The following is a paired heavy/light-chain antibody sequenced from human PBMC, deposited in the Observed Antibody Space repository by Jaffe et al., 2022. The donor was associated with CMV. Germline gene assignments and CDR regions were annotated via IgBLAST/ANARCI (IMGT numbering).Light chain of an antibody. Sequence: DIQLTQSPSFLSASVGDRVTITCRASQGISSYLAWYQQKPGKAPKLLIYAASTLQSGVPSRFSGSGSGTEFTLTISSLQPEDFATYYCQQLKGFTFGPGTKVDIK. CDR3: QQLKGFT. V-gene: IGKV1-9*01. J-gene: IGKJ3*01. CDR2: AAS. CDR1: QGISSY.
Heavy chain of an antibody. CDR2: IDPSDSYT. Sequence: EVQLVQSGAEVKKPGESLRISCKGSGYSFTSYWISWVRQMPGKGLEWMGRIDPSDSYTNYSPSFQGHVTISADKSISTAYLQWSSLKASDTAMYYCAINPDYYYYYYMDVWGKGTTVTVSS. CDR1: GYSFTSYW. J-gene: IGHJ6*03. CDR3: AINPDYYYYYYMDV. V-gene: IGHV5-10-1*03.